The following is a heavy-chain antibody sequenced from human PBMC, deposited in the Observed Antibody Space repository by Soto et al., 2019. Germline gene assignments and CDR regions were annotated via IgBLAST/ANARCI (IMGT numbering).Heavy chain of an antibody. J-gene: IGHJ6*02. V-gene: IGHV4-30-4*01. Sequence: QVQLQESGPGLVKPSQTLSLTCTVSNDSITSGDFYWGWISQPPGKGLEWLGYIYFSGTTYYNPSLQSRLTISVDTSKNEFSLRLSSVTAADTPVYYCARNRRSHYYYYVLDVWGHGTTVTVSS. CDR3: ARNRRSHYYYYVLDV. CDR1: NDSITSGDFY. CDR2: IYFSGTT.